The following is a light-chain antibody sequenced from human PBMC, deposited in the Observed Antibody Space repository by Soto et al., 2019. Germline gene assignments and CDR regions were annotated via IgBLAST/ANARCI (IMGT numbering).Light chain of an antibody. CDR1: SSDVGGYNY. V-gene: IGLV2-14*01. Sequence: QSALTQPASVSGSPGQSITIPCTGTSSDVGGYNYVSWYQQHPGKAPKLMIYAVSNRPSGVSTRFSGSKSGNTASLTISGLQAEDEADYYCSSYTSSSTWVFGGGTKLTVL. CDR2: AVS. CDR3: SSYTSSSTWV. J-gene: IGLJ3*02.